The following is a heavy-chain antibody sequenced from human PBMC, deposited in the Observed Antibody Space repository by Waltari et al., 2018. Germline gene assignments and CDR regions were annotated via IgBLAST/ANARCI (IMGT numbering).Heavy chain of an antibody. CDR2: INHSGST. Sequence: QVQLQQWGAGLLKPSETLSLTCAVYGGSFSGYYWSWIRQPPGKGLEWIGEINHSGSTNYNPSLKSRVTISVDTSKNQFSLKLSSVTAADTAVYYCASNAYGSGSYYPFDYWGQGTLVTVSS. CDR1: GGSFSGYY. D-gene: IGHD3-10*01. CDR3: ASNAYGSGSYYPFDY. V-gene: IGHV4-34*01. J-gene: IGHJ4*02.